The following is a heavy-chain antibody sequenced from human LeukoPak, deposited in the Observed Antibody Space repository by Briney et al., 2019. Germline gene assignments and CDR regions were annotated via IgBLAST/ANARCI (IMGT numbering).Heavy chain of an antibody. J-gene: IGHJ4*02. V-gene: IGHV3-21*01. D-gene: IGHD4-17*01. Sequence: GGSLRLSCAASGFRLSDYDMNWVRQAPGKGLEWVSSISTGSRYIYYAYSVKGRFTISRDDAKNSLYLQMDYLRAEDTAVYYCARPSYGDWGQGTLVTVSS. CDR1: GFRLSDYD. CDR2: ISTGSRYI. CDR3: ARPSYGD.